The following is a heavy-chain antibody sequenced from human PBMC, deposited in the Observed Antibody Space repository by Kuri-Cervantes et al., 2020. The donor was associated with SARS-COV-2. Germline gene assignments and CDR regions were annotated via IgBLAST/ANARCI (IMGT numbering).Heavy chain of an antibody. CDR1: GGSFSGYY. D-gene: IGHD3-22*01. J-gene: IGHJ5*02. CDR2: INHSGST. CDR3: AKSRAGGYHWFDP. V-gene: IGHV4-34*01. Sequence: SETLSLTCAVYGGSFSGYYWSWIRQPPGKGLEWIGEINHSGSTNYNPSLKSRVTISGDTSKNQFSLNLSSASAADTAFYYCAKSRAGGYHWFDPWGQETLVTVSS.